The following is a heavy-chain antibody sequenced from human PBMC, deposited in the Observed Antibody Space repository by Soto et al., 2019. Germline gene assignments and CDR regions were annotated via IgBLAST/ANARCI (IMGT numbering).Heavy chain of an antibody. Sequence: QVQLQESGPGLVKPSQTLSLTCTVSGGSVRRGNYYWSWIRQFPGKGLEWIGYISNSGRTHYNPSLMSRITILVHTSKNQFFLELRSVSAADTALYYCARADYATGSYYPDYWGQGTLVPVSS. V-gene: IGHV4-31*03. J-gene: IGHJ4*02. CDR2: ISNSGRT. CDR3: ARADYATGSYYPDY. CDR1: GGSVRRGNYY. D-gene: IGHD3-10*01.